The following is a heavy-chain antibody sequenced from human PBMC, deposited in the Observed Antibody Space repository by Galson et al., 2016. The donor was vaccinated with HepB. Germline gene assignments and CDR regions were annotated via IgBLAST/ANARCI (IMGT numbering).Heavy chain of an antibody. CDR2: IYYSGIS. V-gene: IGHV4-30-4*01. D-gene: IGHD4-17*01. J-gene: IGHJ5*02. Sequence: TLSLTCTVSAGSISSGDYYWSWIRQPPGKGLERVGYIYYSGISYYMASLKSRATMSMDTSNNQFSLKLTSVTAADTAVYYCARFYYGDYGRFDTWGQGILVTVSS. CDR1: AGSISSGDYY. CDR3: ARFYYGDYGRFDT.